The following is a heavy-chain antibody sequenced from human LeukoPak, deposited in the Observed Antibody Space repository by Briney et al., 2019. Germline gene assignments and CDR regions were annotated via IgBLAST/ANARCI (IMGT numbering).Heavy chain of an antibody. V-gene: IGHV5-51*01. Sequence: GESLKISCKGSGYSFTSYWIGWVRQMPGKGLEWMGIIYPGYSDTRYSPSLQGQVTISADKSISTAYLQWSSLKASDTAMYYCARLYGSGSYYRGAGWFDPWGQGTLVTVSS. D-gene: IGHD3-10*01. CDR2: IYPGYSDT. CDR1: GYSFTSYW. J-gene: IGHJ5*02. CDR3: ARLYGSGSYYRGAGWFDP.